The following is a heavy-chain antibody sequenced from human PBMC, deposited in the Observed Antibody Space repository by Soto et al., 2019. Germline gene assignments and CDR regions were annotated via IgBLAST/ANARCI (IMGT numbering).Heavy chain of an antibody. CDR3: ARHHPYCTNGVCYFDY. V-gene: IGHV1-18*04. D-gene: IGHD2-8*01. CDR1: GYTFTSYG. CDR2: ISAYNGNT. Sequence: ASVKVSCKASGYTFTSYGISWVRQAPGQGLEWMGWISAYNGNTNYAQKLQGRVTMTTDTSTSTAYMELRSLRSDDTAVYYCARHHPYCTNGVCYFDYWGQGTLVTVSS. J-gene: IGHJ4*02.